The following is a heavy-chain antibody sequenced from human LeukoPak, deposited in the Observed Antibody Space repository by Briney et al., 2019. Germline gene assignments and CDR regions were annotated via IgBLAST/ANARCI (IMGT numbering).Heavy chain of an antibody. CDR3: ASERFNKQWLVQNYYYYYMDV. CDR1: GGSISSSSYY. V-gene: IGHV4-39*07. D-gene: IGHD6-19*01. J-gene: IGHJ6*03. Sequence: SETLSLTCTVSGGSISSSSYYWGWIRQPPGKGLEWIGSIYYSGSTYYNPSLKSRVTISVDTSKNQFSLKLSSVTAADTAVYYCASERFNKQWLVQNYYYYYMDVWGKGTTVTVSS. CDR2: IYYSGST.